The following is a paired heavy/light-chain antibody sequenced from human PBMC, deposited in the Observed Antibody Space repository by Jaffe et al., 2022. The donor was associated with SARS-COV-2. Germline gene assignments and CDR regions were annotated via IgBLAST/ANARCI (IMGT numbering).Heavy chain of an antibody. D-gene: IGHD6-6*01. V-gene: IGHV3-21*02. J-gene: IGHJ4*02. Sequence: EAQLVESGGGLVKPGGSLRLSCAASGFSFSNFNMNWVRQAPGKGLEWVASISSSSSKIFYADSLKGRLTISRDNAKNSLYLQMNSLRAEDTAMYYCAKGRAGSSDFYFDSWGQGALVTVSS. CDR1: GFSFSNFN. CDR3: AKGRAGSSDFYFDS. CDR2: ISSSSSKI.
Light chain of an antibody. J-gene: IGKJ2*01. Sequence: DIQMTQSPSTLSASVGDRVTITCRASQSISSWLAWYQQKPGKAPNLLISKASTLEGGVPSRFIGSESGTEFTLTISSLQPDDFATYYCQQYKTYPYTFGQGTNLEIK. CDR3: QQYKTYPYT. CDR1: QSISSW. V-gene: IGKV1-5*03. CDR2: KAS.